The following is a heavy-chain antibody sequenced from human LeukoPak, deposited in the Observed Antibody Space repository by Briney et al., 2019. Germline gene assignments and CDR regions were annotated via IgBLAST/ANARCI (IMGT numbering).Heavy chain of an antibody. V-gene: IGHV3-21*04. Sequence: GGSLRLSCAASGFTFSSYSMNWVRQAPGKELEWVSSISSGSSYIYYADSVKGRFTISRDISKNTLYLQMNSLRAEDTAVYYCAKDTTGRNWYFDLWGRGTLVTVSS. CDR3: AKDTTGRNWYFDL. D-gene: IGHD1-1*01. CDR2: ISSGSSYI. CDR1: GFTFSSYS. J-gene: IGHJ2*01.